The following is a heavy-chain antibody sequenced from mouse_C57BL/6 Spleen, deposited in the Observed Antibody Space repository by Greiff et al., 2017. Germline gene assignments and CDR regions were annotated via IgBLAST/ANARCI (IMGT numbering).Heavy chain of an antibody. V-gene: IGHV1-82*01. CDR3: PITTVDPYYAMDY. D-gene: IGHD1-1*01. CDR2: IYPGDGDT. J-gene: IGHJ4*01. Sequence: VKLQQSGPELVKPGASVKISCKASGYAFSSSWMNWVKQRPGKGLEWIGRIYPGDGDTNYNGKFKGKATLTADKSSSTAYMQLSSLTSEDSAVYFCPITTVDPYYAMDYWGQGTSLTVSS. CDR1: GYAFSSSW.